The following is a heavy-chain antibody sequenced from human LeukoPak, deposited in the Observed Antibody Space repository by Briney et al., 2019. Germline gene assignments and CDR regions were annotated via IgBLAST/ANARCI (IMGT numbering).Heavy chain of an antibody. CDR3: ASVDILTGYPYYCYYMDV. V-gene: IGHV1-69*04. J-gene: IGHJ6*03. D-gene: IGHD3-9*01. CDR1: GGTFSSYA. Sequence: GASVKVSCKASGGTFSSYAISWVRQAPGQGLEWMGRIIPILGITNYAEKFQGRVTITADNSTSTAYMELSSLRSEDTAVDYCASVDILTGYPYYCYYMDVWGKGTTVTVSS. CDR2: IIPILGIT.